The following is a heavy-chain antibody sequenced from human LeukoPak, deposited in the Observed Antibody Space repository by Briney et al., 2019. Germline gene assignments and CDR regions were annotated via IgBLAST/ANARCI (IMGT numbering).Heavy chain of an antibody. J-gene: IGHJ6*02. CDR2: IWYDGSSK. CDR3: ARAAAVLRDYYGMDV. Sequence: GGSLRLSCAASGFTFSSYGMHWVRQAPGKGLEWVAVIWYDGSSKYYADSVKGRFTISRDNSKNTLYLQMNSLRAEDTAVYYCARAAAVLRDYYGMDVWGQGTTVTVSS. CDR1: GFTFSSYG. D-gene: IGHD6-13*01. V-gene: IGHV3-33*01.